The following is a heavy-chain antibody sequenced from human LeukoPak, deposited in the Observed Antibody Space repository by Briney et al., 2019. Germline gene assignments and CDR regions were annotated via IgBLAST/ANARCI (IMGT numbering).Heavy chain of an antibody. Sequence: PSETLSLPCTDSGGSISSYYWSWIRQPPGKGLEWIGYIYYSGSTNYNPSLKSRVTISVDTSKNQFSLKLSSVTAADTAVYYCAREKRWLQGRYYYYYGMDVWGQGTTVTVSS. J-gene: IGHJ6*02. D-gene: IGHD5-24*01. V-gene: IGHV4-59*01. CDR2: IYYSGST. CDR1: GGSISSYY. CDR3: AREKRWLQGRYYYYYGMDV.